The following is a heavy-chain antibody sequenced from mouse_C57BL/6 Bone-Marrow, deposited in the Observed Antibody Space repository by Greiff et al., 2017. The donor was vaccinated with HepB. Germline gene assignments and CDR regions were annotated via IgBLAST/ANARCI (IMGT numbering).Heavy chain of an antibody. Sequence: VQLQQSGAELVRPGASVKLSCTASGFNIKDDYMHWVKQRPEQGLEWIGWIDPENGDTEYASKFQGKATITADTSSNTAYLQLSSLTSEDTAVYYCTVLYSNYLDYGGQGTTLTVSS. CDR2: IDPENGDT. D-gene: IGHD2-5*01. V-gene: IGHV14-4*01. CDR3: TVLYSNYLDY. J-gene: IGHJ2*01. CDR1: GFNIKDDY.